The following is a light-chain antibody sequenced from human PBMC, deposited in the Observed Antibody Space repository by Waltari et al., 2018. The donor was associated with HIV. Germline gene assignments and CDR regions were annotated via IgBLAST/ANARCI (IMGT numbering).Light chain of an antibody. CDR3: TSYTSISTLV. CDR2: EVT. Sequence: QSALTQPASVSGSPGQSLTISCTGTSSDIGAYTYVSWYQHHPGKVPKLLIYEVTNRPSGVSHRFSGSKSGNTASLTISGLQAEDEADFYCTSYTSISTLVFGTGTKVTVL. J-gene: IGLJ1*01. V-gene: IGLV2-14*01. CDR1: SSDIGAYTY.